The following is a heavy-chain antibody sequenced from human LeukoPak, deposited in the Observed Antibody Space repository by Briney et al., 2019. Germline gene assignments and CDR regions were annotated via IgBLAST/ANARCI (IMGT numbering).Heavy chain of an antibody. J-gene: IGHJ4*02. CDR1: GGSISSNSYY. CDR2: IYYSGAT. V-gene: IGHV4-39*01. Sequence: SETLSLTCTVSGGSISSNSYYWNWIRQPPGKGLEWIASIYYSGATYYNPSLKSRVTISVDTSKNQFSLKLTSVTAADTAVYYCARHGAHYYSGSGSYYTTAFDSWGQGTLVTVSS. D-gene: IGHD3-10*01. CDR3: ARHGAHYYSGSGSYYTTAFDS.